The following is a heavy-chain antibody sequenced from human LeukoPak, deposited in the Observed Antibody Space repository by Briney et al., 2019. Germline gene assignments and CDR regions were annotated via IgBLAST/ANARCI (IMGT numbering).Heavy chain of an antibody. CDR2: IDQSGTT. V-gene: IGHV4-34*01. CDR1: GGSFSGYY. J-gene: IGHJ4*02. Sequence: SETLSLTCVVNGGSFSGYYRSWIRQPPGKGLEWIGEIDQSGTTNYNPSLKSRVAISIDTSKKQFSMTLTSMTAADTAVYYCARVPHYYFGYGYFDTWGQGTRVTVSS. CDR3: ARVPHYYFGYGYFDT. D-gene: IGHD3/OR15-3a*01.